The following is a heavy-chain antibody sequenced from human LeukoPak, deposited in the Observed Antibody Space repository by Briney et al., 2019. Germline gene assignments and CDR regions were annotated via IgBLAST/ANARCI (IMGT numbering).Heavy chain of an antibody. J-gene: IGHJ5*02. CDR2: ISYDGSNK. CDR3: AKDCMTGSAGCLEP. V-gene: IGHV3-30-3*02. Sequence: GRSLRLSCAASGFTFSSYAMHWVRQAPGKGLEWVAVISYDGSNKYYADSVKGRFTISRDNSKNTLFLQMKNLRAEDTAVYFCAKDCMTGSAGCLEPRGQGTLVTVSS. D-gene: IGHD1-20*01. CDR1: GFTFSSYA.